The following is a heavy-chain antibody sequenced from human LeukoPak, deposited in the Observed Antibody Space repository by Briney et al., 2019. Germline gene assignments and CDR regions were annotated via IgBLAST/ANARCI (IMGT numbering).Heavy chain of an antibody. V-gene: IGHV4-39*07. D-gene: IGHD4/OR15-4a*01. J-gene: IGHJ4*02. Sequence: PSETLSLTCTVSGGSISSSSYYWGWIRQPPGKGLEWIGSIYYSGSTYYNPSLKSRVTISVDTSKNEFSLKLSSVTAADTAVYYCATRSTGVGATFDSWGQGALVTVSS. CDR2: IYYSGST. CDR3: ATRSTGVGATFDS. CDR1: GGSISSSSYY.